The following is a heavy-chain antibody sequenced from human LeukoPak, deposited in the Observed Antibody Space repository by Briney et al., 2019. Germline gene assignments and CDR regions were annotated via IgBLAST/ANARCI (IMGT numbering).Heavy chain of an antibody. V-gene: IGHV3-66*01. D-gene: IGHD6-13*01. CDR2: IYSGGST. J-gene: IGHJ4*02. CDR3: AKGQDKYSSSWYVGDY. CDR1: GFTVSSNY. Sequence: GGSLRLSCAASGFTVSSNYMSWVRQAPGKGLEWVSVIYSGGSTYYADSVKGRFTISRDNSKNTLYLQMNSLRAEDTAVYYCAKGQDKYSSSWYVGDYWGQGTLVTVSS.